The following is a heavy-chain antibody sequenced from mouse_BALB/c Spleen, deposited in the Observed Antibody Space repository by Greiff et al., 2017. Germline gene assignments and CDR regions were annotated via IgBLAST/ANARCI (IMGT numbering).Heavy chain of an antibody. D-gene: IGHD3-1*01. CDR1: GYTFSSYW. V-gene: IGHV1-69*02. Sequence: QVQLKQPGAELVKPGAPVKLSCKASGYTFSSYWMNWVKQRPGRGLEWIGRIDPSDSETHYNQKFKDKATVTVDKSSSTAYIQLSSLTSEDSAVYYCAREGATTSFSYYVMDYWGQGTSVTVSS. CDR2: IDPSDSET. CDR3: AREGATTSFSYYVMDY. J-gene: IGHJ4*01.